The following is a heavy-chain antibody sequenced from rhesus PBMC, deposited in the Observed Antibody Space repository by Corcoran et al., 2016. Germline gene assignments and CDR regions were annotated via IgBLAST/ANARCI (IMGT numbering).Heavy chain of an antibody. CDR1: GYSISSGYY. V-gene: IGHV4S14*01. CDR3: ARETGYSSHFDY. J-gene: IGHJ4*01. Sequence: QVQLQESGPGLVKPSETLSLTCAVSGYSISSGYYWGGIRQPPGKGLEWIGHISSGGRNYLTPSLKSRVPLSVDTSKDQFSLKLSSVTAADTAVYYCARETGYSSHFDYWGQGVLVTVSS. CDR2: ISSGGRN. D-gene: IGHD6-13*01.